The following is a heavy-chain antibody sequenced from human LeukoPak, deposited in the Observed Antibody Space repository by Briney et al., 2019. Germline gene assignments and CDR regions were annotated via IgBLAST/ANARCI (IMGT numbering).Heavy chain of an antibody. CDR3: AGGSSGWYSIDY. J-gene: IGHJ4*02. CDR2: IYSSGTT. V-gene: IGHV4-4*07. D-gene: IGHD6-19*01. CDR1: GGSINNYY. Sequence: SETLSLTCTVSGGSINNYYWSWIRQPAGKGLEWIGRIYSSGTTNYNPSLNSRVTMSVDTSKNQFSLKLSSVTAADTAVHYCAGGSSGWYSIDYWGQGTLVTVSS.